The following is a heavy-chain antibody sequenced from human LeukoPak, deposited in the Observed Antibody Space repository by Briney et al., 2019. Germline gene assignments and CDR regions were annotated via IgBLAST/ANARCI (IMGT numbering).Heavy chain of an antibody. V-gene: IGHV4-59*01. Sequence: SETLSLTCTVSGGSISSYYWSWIRQPPGKGLEWIGYIYYSGSTNYNPSLKSRVTISVDTSKNQFSLKLSSVTAADTAVYYCARGIVVVPATSYYYYMDVWDKGTTVTVSS. J-gene: IGHJ6*03. CDR3: ARGIVVVPATSYYYYMDV. D-gene: IGHD2-2*01. CDR2: IYYSGST. CDR1: GGSISSYY.